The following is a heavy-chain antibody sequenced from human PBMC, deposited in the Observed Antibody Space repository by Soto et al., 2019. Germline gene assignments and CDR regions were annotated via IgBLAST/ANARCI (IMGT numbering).Heavy chain of an antibody. V-gene: IGHV3-30*03. CDR2: LSNDGKKE. Sequence: HPVGSLRLSCEASGFPVNTYAMHWVRQAPGKGPEWVAVLSNDGKKEYYADSVKGRFTISRDSSKNTLYLQMSDLRFEDTAVYFCARDTIPTGYYADSWGQGTLVTVSS. CDR3: ARDTIPTGYYADS. CDR1: GFPVNTYA. J-gene: IGHJ4*02. D-gene: IGHD3-9*01.